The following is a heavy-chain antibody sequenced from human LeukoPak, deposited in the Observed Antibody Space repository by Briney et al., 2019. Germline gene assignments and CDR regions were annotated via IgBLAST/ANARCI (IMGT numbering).Heavy chain of an antibody. J-gene: IGHJ4*02. D-gene: IGHD2-2*01. CDR2: INTNTRNP. CDR1: GYTFTNYG. Sequence: ASVKVSCRASGYTFTNYGVNWVRQAPGQGLEWMGWINTNTRNPTYAQGFTGRFVFSLDTSLSTAYLQISSRKAEDTAVYYCARDKYQLPYEIDYWGQGTLVTVSS. CDR3: ARDKYQLPYEIDY. V-gene: IGHV7-4-1*02.